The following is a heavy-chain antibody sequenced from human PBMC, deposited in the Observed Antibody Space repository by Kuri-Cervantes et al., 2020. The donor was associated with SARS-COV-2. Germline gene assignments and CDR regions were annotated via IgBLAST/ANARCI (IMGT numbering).Heavy chain of an antibody. CDR2: IYPGDSDT. CDR3: ARTGYCSGVSCYSLYY. V-gene: IGHV5-51*01. J-gene: IGHJ4*02. Sequence: GGFLRPPCKGSGYRFTSYWIGWVRKMPGKGLEWMGIIYPGDSDTRYSPSFQGQVTISADKSISTAYLQWSSLKASDTAMYYCARTGYCSGVSCYSLYYWGQGTLVTVSS. D-gene: IGHD2-15*01. CDR1: GYRFTSYW.